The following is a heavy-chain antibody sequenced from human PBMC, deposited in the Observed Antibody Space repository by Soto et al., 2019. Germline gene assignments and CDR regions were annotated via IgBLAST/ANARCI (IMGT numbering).Heavy chain of an antibody. J-gene: IGHJ6*02. CDR1: NGSISSGYY. Sequence: SETLSLTCTVSNGSISSGYYWGWIRQPPGKGLEWIGSIYHSGSTYYNPSLKSRVTISVDTSKNQFSLKLSSVTAADTAVYYCARVGGYGMDVWGQGTTVTVSS. V-gene: IGHV4-38-2*02. CDR2: IYHSGST. CDR3: ARVGGYGMDV. D-gene: IGHD3-10*01.